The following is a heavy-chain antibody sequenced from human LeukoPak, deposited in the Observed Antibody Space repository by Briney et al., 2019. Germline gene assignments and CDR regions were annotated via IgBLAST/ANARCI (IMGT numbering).Heavy chain of an antibody. D-gene: IGHD1-14*01. J-gene: IGHJ3*02. CDR2: IYSGGNT. Sequence: GGSLRLSCAASGVTVSSNQMRWICQAPGRGLEWVSVIYSGGNTYYADSVKGRFTISRDNSKNTLWLQMNSLRAEDTAVYYCAKGSRVARIRVATDAFDIWGQGTMVTVSS. CDR1: GVTVSSNQ. V-gene: IGHV3-53*01. CDR3: AKGSRVARIRVATDAFDI.